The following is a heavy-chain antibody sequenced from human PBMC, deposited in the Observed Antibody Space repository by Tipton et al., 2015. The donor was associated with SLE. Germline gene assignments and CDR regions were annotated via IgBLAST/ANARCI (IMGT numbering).Heavy chain of an antibody. Sequence: TLSLTCTVSGGSISGYHWSWLRQPPGKGLEWIGNFYHRGTTYYNPSLKSRVTISADTSKNHLSLKLTSVTAADTAVYFCARSSSVRTLLWPTFAYWGQGTLVTVSS. V-gene: IGHV4-59*08. CDR3: ARSSSVRTLLWPTFAY. J-gene: IGHJ4*02. CDR1: GGSISGYH. D-gene: IGHD2/OR15-2a*01. CDR2: FYHRGTT.